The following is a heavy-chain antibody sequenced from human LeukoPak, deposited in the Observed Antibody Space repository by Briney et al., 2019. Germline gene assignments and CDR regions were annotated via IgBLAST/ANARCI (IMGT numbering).Heavy chain of an antibody. D-gene: IGHD3-3*01. Sequence: SVKVSCKASGGTFSSYAISWVRQAPGQGLEWMGGTIPIFGTANYAQKFQGRVTITTDESTSTAYMELSSLRSEDTAVYYCARDLYYDFWSGQDWLDPWGQGTLVTVSS. CDR1: GGTFSSYA. V-gene: IGHV1-69*05. J-gene: IGHJ5*02. CDR2: TIPIFGTA. CDR3: ARDLYYDFWSGQDWLDP.